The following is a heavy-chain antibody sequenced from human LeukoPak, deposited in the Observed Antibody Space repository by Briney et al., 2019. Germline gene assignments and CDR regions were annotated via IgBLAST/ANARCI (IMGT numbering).Heavy chain of an antibody. CDR1: GGTFISYA. Sequence: SVKVSCKASGGTFISYAISWVRQAPGQGLEWMGGIIPIFGTANYAQKFQGRVTITADESTSTAYMELSSLRSEDTAVYYCASSPYSSGSAYYFDYWGQGTLVTVSS. CDR3: ASSPYSSGSAYYFDY. J-gene: IGHJ4*02. V-gene: IGHV1-69*13. CDR2: IIPIFGTA. D-gene: IGHD6-19*01.